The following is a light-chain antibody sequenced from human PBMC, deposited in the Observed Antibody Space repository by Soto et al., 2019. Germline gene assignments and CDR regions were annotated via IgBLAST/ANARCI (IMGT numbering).Light chain of an antibody. CDR2: SAS. Sequence: DIQMTQSPSSLSASVGDRVTITCRASQDISNYLAWYQQKPGKVPKVLIYSASTLQSGVPSRFSGSASATDFTLTISSLQPEDVETYYCQKYNSAPRTFGQGTKVDI. J-gene: IGKJ1*01. V-gene: IGKV1-27*01. CDR1: QDISNY. CDR3: QKYNSAPRT.